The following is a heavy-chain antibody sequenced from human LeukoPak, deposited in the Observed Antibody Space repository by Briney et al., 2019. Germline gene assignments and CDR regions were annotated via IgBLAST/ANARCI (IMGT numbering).Heavy chain of an antibody. D-gene: IGHD2-2*01. CDR1: GFTFSSYS. CDR2: ISSSSSYI. CDR3: ARKVLVPAATGADAFDV. J-gene: IGHJ3*01. Sequence: PGGSLRLSCAASGFTFSSYSMNWVRQAPGKGLEWVSSISSSSSYIYYADSVKGRFTISRDNAKNSLYLQMNSLRAEDTAVYYCARKVLVPAATGADAFDVWGRGTMVIVSS. V-gene: IGHV3-21*01.